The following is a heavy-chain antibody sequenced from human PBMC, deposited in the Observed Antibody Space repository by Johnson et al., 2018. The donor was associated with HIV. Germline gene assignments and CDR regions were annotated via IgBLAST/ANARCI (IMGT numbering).Heavy chain of an antibody. J-gene: IGHJ3*02. CDR3: ARDGWGSRGWDDAFDI. D-gene: IGHD6-19*01. Sequence: QVQLVESGGGVVQPGRSLRLSCAASGFTFSNYAMSWVRQAPGKGLEWVAVISYDGSNKYYADSVKGRFTSSRDNSKNTLYLQMNSLRAEDTAVYYCARDGWGSRGWDDAFDIWGQGTMVTVSS. V-gene: IGHV3-30*04. CDR2: ISYDGSNK. CDR1: GFTFSNYA.